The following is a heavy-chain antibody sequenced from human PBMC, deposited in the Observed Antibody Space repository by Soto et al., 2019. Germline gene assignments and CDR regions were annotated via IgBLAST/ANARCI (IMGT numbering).Heavy chain of an antibody. D-gene: IGHD6-13*01. CDR2: IKSKTDGGTT. V-gene: IGHV3-15*07. J-gene: IGHJ6*02. CDR3: TTGRSSWYFYRDHYYGMDV. Sequence: EVQLVESGGGLVKPGGSLRLSCAASGFTFSNAWMNWVRQAPGKGLEWVGRIKSKTDGGTTDYAAPVKGRFTISRDDSKNTLYLQMNSLKTEDTAVYYCTTGRSSWYFYRDHYYGMDVWGQGTTVTVSS. CDR1: GFTFSNAW.